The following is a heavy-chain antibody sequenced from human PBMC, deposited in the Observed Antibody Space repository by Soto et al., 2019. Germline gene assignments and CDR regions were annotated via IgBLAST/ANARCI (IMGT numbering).Heavy chain of an antibody. CDR3: AREEGQLGAFDY. CDR2: TYYRAKWYN. D-gene: IGHD6-6*01. J-gene: IGHJ4*02. V-gene: IGHV6-1*01. Sequence: SQTLSLTCAISGDSVSSNSAAWNWFRQSPSRGLEWLGRTYYRAKWYNHYAESMESRVIINPDTSKNQFSLVLNSVTPEDTSVYFCAREEGQLGAFDYWGQGTLVTV. CDR1: GDSVSSNSAA.